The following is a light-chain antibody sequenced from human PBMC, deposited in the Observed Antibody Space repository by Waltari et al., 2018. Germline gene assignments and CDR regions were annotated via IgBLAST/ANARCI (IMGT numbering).Light chain of an antibody. Sequence: QSALTQPASASGSPGQSITISCTGTRRDVGGYNYVSWFQQPPGKAPKLMIYDVSNRPSGVSNRFSGSKSGNTASLTISGLQAEDEADYYCSSYTSSSTPLVFGGGTKLTVL. CDR1: RRDVGGYNY. CDR2: DVS. CDR3: SSYTSSSTPLV. J-gene: IGLJ2*01. V-gene: IGLV2-14*03.